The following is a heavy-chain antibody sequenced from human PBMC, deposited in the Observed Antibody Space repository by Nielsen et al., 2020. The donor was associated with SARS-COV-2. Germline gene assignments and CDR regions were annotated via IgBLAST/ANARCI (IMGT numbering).Heavy chain of an antibody. D-gene: IGHD3-16*01. CDR3: ARQRWSGADDYHLLYMDL. J-gene: IGHJ6*03. Sequence: SVKVSCKASGATFSNSGVSWVRQAPGQGLEWMGGIIPIFGTVRYIEKFRDRLTITADEFSSIVHMELTNLRSEDTAIYYCARQRWSGADDYHLLYMDLWGNGTKVTVSS. CDR1: GATFSNSG. CDR2: IIPIFGTV. V-gene: IGHV1-69*13.